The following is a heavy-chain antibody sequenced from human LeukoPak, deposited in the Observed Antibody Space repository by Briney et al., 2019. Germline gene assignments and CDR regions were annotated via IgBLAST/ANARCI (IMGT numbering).Heavy chain of an antibody. J-gene: IGHJ4*02. CDR1: GFTFSSYD. CDR3: AKGPSSGYRKYYFDY. D-gene: IGHD6-19*01. CDR2: IRYDGSNK. Sequence: PGGSLRLSCAASGFTFSSYDMHWVRQAPGKGLEWVAFIRYDGSNKYYADSVKGRFTISRDNSKSTLYLQMNSLRAEDTAVYYCAKGPSSGYRKYYFDYWGQGTLVTVSS. V-gene: IGHV3-30*02.